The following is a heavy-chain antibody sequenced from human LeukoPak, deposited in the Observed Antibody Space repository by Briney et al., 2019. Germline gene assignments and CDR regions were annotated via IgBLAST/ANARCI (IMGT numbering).Heavy chain of an antibody. J-gene: IGHJ4*02. CDR3: ARAYFDSSDYYYPDY. CDR1: GFTFNNYE. D-gene: IGHD3-22*01. CDR2: ISSSGSSI. V-gene: IGHV3-48*03. Sequence: GGSLRLSCAASGFTFNNYEMNWVRQAPGKGLEWVSYISSSGSSIYYADSVKGRFTISRDNAKNSLYLQMNSLRAEDTAVYNCARAYFDSSDYYYPDYWGQGTLVTVSS.